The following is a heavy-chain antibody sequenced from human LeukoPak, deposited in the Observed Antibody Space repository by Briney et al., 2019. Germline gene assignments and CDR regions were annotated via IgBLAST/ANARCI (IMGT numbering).Heavy chain of an antibody. CDR1: RGSISSYY. J-gene: IGHJ5*02. CDR2: IYTSGST. V-gene: IGHV4-4*07. CDR3: ARGGEAAAGTKNWFDG. Sequence: SETLSLTCTVSRGSISSYYWSWIRQPAGKGREWIGRIYTSGSTNYNPSPMSRVTMSVDTSKNQFSLKLSSVTAAGTAVYYCARGGEAAAGTKNWFDGWGQGTLVTVSS. D-gene: IGHD6-13*01.